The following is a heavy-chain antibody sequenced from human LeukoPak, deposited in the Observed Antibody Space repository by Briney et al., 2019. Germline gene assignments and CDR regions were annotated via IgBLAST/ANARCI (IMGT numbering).Heavy chain of an antibody. CDR3: AKDLEVGATIGY. Sequence: GGSLRLSCAASGFTFSTYGMHWVRQAPGKGLEWVAVISYDGSNKYYADFVKGRFTISRDNSKNTLYLQMNSLRADDTALYYCAKDLEVGATIGYWGQGTLVTVSS. D-gene: IGHD1-26*01. CDR1: GFTFSTYG. J-gene: IGHJ4*02. CDR2: ISYDGSNK. V-gene: IGHV3-30*18.